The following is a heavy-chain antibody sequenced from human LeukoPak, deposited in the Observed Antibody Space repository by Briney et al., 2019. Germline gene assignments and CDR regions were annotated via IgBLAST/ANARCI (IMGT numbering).Heavy chain of an antibody. V-gene: IGHV1-2*02. J-gene: IGHJ6*02. CDR2: INPNSGDT. Sequence: ASVKVSCKASGYSFTGYFMHWVRQAPGQGLEWMGWINPNSGDTNYAQKFQGRVTMTRDTSISTAYMELSRLRSDDAAVYYCARRFYYAIDIWGQGATVTVSS. CDR3: ARRFYYAIDI. D-gene: IGHD3-16*01. CDR1: GYSFTGYF.